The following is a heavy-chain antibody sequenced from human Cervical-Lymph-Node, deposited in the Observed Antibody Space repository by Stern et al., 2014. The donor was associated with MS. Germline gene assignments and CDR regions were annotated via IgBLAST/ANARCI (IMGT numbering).Heavy chain of an antibody. J-gene: IGHJ5*02. CDR1: GGSISSYY. D-gene: IGHD6-19*01. CDR3: ARHVRQWLVHWFDP. V-gene: IGHV4-59*08. Sequence: QVQLQESGPGLVKPSETLSLTCTVSGGSISSYYWSWIRQPPGKGLEWIGYIYYSGSTNYNPSLKSRVTISVTPSKNQFPLKLGFVTAADTAVYYCARHVRQWLVHWFDPWGQGTLVTVSS. CDR2: IYYSGST.